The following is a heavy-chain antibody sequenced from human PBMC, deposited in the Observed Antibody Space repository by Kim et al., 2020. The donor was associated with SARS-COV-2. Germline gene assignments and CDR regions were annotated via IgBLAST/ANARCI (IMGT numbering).Heavy chain of an antibody. Sequence: GGSLRLSCAASGFTFSSYGMTWVRQAPGKGLEWVSALSGNSDSTYYADSVKGRFTISRDNSKNTLYLQMNSLRADDTATYYCGKGGGSYYYMDVWGKGTT. D-gene: IGHD3-10*01. CDR2: LSGNSDST. J-gene: IGHJ6*03. CDR1: GFTFSSYG. V-gene: IGHV3-23*01. CDR3: GKGGGSYYYMDV.